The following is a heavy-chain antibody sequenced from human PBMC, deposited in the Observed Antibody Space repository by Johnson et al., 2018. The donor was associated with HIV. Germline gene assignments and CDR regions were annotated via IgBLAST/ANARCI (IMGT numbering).Heavy chain of an antibody. V-gene: IGHV3-13*01. D-gene: IGHD3-16*01. CDR3: ARGGWGDAFDI. CDR2: IGTAGDT. Sequence: VQLVESGGGLKQPGGSLRLSCAASGFTFSSYDMHWVRQATGKGLEWVSTIGTAGDTYYPGSVKGRFTVSREDAKNSLYLQMNSLRAEDTAVYFCARGGWGDAFDIWGQGTMVTVSS. J-gene: IGHJ3*02. CDR1: GFTFSSYD.